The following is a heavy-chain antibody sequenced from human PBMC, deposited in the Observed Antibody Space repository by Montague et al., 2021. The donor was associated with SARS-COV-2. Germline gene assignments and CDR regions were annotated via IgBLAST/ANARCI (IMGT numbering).Heavy chain of an antibody. V-gene: IGHV6-1*01. D-gene: IGHD6-13*01. CDR2: N. J-gene: IGHJ4*02. Sequence: NEYAVSVNSRITINPDTSKNQFSLQLNSVTPEDTAVYYCGRQIATAGSGFDSWDQGTLVTV. CDR3: GRQIATAGSGFDS.